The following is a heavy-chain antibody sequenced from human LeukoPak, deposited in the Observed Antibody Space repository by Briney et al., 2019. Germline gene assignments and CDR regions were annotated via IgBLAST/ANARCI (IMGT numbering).Heavy chain of an antibody. J-gene: IGHJ4*02. Sequence: ASVKVSCKASGYTFTSYLIHWVRQAPGQGLEWVGRVNPSGGSTIYAQRFQGRVTMTRDTSTSTVCMELTSLRSEDTAVYYCAKEREGTYYFDYWGQGTLVTVSS. CDR2: VNPSGGST. V-gene: IGHV1-46*01. D-gene: IGHD1-26*01. CDR3: AKEREGTYYFDY. CDR1: GYTFTSYL.